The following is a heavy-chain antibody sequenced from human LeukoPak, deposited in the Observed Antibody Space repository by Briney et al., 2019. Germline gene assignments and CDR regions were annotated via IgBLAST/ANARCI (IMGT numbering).Heavy chain of an antibody. CDR1: GGTFSSYA. Sequence: GASVKVSCKASGGTFSSYAISWVRQAPGQGLEWMGRIIPILGIANYAQKFQGRVTITADKSTSTAYMELSSLRPEDTAVYYCARESMAYCGGDCYRDFDYWGQGALVTVSS. CDR2: IIPILGIA. D-gene: IGHD2-21*01. CDR3: ARESMAYCGGDCYRDFDY. V-gene: IGHV1-69*04. J-gene: IGHJ4*02.